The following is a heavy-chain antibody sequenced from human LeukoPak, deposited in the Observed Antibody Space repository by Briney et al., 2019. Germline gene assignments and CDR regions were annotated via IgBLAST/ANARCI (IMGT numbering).Heavy chain of an antibody. J-gene: IGHJ4*02. CDR1: GGSISSYY. D-gene: IGHD6-6*01. Sequence: QSSETLSLTCTVSGGSISSYYWSWIRQPAGKGLEWIGRIYTSGSTNYNPSLKSRVTMSVDTSKNQFSLKLSSVTAADTAVYYSARSYSSSSPFDYWGQGTLVTVSS. CDR2: IYTSGST. CDR3: ARSYSSSSPFDY. V-gene: IGHV4-4*07.